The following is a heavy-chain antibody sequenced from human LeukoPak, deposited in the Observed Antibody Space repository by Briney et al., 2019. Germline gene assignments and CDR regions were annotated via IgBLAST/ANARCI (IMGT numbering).Heavy chain of an antibody. D-gene: IGHD2-21*02. V-gene: IGHV3-23*05. Sequence: GGSLRLSCEASGFTFSAYAMTWVRQAPGQGLEWVSSIGSDNKPHYSESVKGRFAISRDNSKSMLFLQLNSLRAEDTAVYYCARGPKIVVVTAIFDYWGQGTLVTVSS. CDR2: IGSDNKP. CDR1: GFTFSAYA. CDR3: ARGPKIVVVTAIFDY. J-gene: IGHJ4*02.